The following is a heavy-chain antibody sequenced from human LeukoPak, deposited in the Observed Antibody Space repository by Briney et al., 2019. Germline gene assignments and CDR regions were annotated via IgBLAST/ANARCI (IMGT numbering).Heavy chain of an antibody. D-gene: IGHD2/OR15-2a*01. CDR2: IYYSGSS. Sequence: PSETLSLTCTVSGGSISSSSYFWGWIRQPPEKGLEWIGSIYYSGSSYYNPSLKSRVTISVDTSKNQFSLRLNSVTAADTAVYYCTRLEGDFSLAYWGQGTVVTVSS. V-gene: IGHV4-39*01. CDR1: GGSISSSSYF. CDR3: TRLEGDFSLAY. J-gene: IGHJ4*02.